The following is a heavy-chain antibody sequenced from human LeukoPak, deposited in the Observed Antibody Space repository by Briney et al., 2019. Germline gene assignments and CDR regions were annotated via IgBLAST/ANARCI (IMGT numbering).Heavy chain of an antibody. Sequence: EASVKVSCKASGYTFTSYGISWVRQAPGQGLEWMGWINPNSGGTNYAQKFQGRVTMTRDTSISTAYMKLSRLRSDDTAVYYCARDFVGATDYWGQGTLVTVSS. CDR1: GYTFTSYG. D-gene: IGHD1-26*01. CDR3: ARDFVGATDY. J-gene: IGHJ4*02. CDR2: INPNSGGT. V-gene: IGHV1-2*02.